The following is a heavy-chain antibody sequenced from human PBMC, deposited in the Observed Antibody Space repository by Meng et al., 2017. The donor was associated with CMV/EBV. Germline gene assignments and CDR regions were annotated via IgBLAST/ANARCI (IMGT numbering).Heavy chain of an antibody. CDR2: INSDGSST. J-gene: IGHJ6*02. V-gene: IGHV3-74*01. Sequence: GESLKISCAASGFTFSSYGMHWVRQAPGKGLVWVSRINSDGSSTSYADSVKGRFTISRDNAKNTLYLQMNSLRAEDTAVYYCAREDYGYYGMDVWGQGTTVTVSS. CDR1: GFTFSSYG. CDR3: AREDYGYYGMDV.